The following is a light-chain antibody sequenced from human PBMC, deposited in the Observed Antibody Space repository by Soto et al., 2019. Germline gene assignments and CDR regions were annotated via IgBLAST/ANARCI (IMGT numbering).Light chain of an antibody. J-gene: IGLJ1*01. Sequence: QSVLTQPPSVSGSPGQSVAISCTGTSSDVGNYNRVSWYQQPPGAAPKLMIYEVSNRPSGVPDRFSGSKSGNTASLTISGLQAEDEADYYCSSYTNSNPFVFGTGTKVTVL. CDR1: SSDVGNYNR. CDR3: SSYTNSNPFV. V-gene: IGLV2-18*02. CDR2: EVS.